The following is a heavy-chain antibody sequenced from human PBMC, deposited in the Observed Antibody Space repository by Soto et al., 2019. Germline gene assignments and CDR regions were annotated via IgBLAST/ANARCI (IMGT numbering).Heavy chain of an antibody. CDR3: ARGRIAARLGGVYYYYYGMDV. CDR2: ISAYNGNT. J-gene: IGHJ6*02. V-gene: IGHV1-18*01. D-gene: IGHD6-6*01. CDR1: GYTFTSYG. Sequence: ASVKVSCKASGYTFTSYGISWVRQAPGQGLEWMGWISAYNGNTNYAQKIQGRVTMTTDTSTSTAYMELRSLRSDDTAVYYCARGRIAARLGGVYYYYYGMDVWGQGTTVTVSS.